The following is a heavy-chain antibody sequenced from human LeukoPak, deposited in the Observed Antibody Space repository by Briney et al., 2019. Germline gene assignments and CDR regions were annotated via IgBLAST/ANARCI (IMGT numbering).Heavy chain of an antibody. CDR2: INHSGST. CDR1: GGSFSGYY. CDR3: ARRRVGYSYGFGYAFDI. D-gene: IGHD5-18*01. V-gene: IGHV4-34*01. Sequence: SETLSLTCAVYGGSFSGYYWSWIRQPPGKGLEWIGEINHSGSTNYNPSLKSRVTISVDTSKNQFSLKLSSVTAADTAVYYCARRRVGYSYGFGYAFDIWGQGTMVTVSS. J-gene: IGHJ3*02.